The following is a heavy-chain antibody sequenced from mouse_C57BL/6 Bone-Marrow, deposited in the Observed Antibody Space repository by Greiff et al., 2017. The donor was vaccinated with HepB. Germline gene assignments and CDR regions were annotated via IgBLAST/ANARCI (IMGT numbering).Heavy chain of an antibody. CDR2: INPYNGDT. D-gene: IGHD1-1*02. V-gene: IGHV1-20*01. J-gene: IGHJ4*01. CDR1: GYSFTGYF. Sequence: VQLKQSGPELVKPGDSVKISCKASGYSFTGYFMNWVMQSHGKSLEWIGRINPYNGDTFYNQKFKGKATLTVDKSSSTAHMELRSLTSEDSAVYYCARWGGPPREDYWGQGTSVTVSS. CDR3: ARWGGPPREDY.